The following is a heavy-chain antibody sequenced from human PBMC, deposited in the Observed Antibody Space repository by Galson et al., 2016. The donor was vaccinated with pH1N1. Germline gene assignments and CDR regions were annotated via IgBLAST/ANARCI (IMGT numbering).Heavy chain of an antibody. D-gene: IGHD4-23*01. CDR3: ARFYGGNSDY. J-gene: IGHJ4*02. Sequence: SLRLSCAASGFNLGIYDMNWVRQAPGMGLEWVSSISDDSSKKLYADSVRGRFTISRDNSMNLLSLQLNSLRAEDTAVYYCARFYGGNSDYWGQGTLVTVSS. V-gene: IGHV3-21*06. CDR1: GFNLGIYD. CDR2: ISDDSSKK.